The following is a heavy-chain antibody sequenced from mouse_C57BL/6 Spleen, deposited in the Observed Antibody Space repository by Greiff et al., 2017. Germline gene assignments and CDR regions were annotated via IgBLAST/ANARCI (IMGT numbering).Heavy chain of an antibody. CDR3: ARRITTVVPLDY. Sequence: VQLQQSGPELVKPGASVKMSCKASGYTFTDYNMHWVKQSHGKSLEWIGYINPNNGGTSYNQKFKGKATLTVNTSSSTAYMELRSLTSEDSAVYYCARRITTVVPLDYWGQGTTLTVSS. V-gene: IGHV1-22*01. J-gene: IGHJ2*01. CDR1: GYTFTDYN. D-gene: IGHD1-1*01. CDR2: INPNNGGT.